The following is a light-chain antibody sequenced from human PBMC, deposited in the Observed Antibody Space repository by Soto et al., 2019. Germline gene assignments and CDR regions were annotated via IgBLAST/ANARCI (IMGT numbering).Light chain of an antibody. V-gene: IGKV1-5*03. J-gene: IGKJ2*01. CDR2: KAS. CDR1: QSISSW. CDR3: QQYNSFPYT. Sequence: DIQMTQSPSTLSASVGDRVTITCRASQSISSWLAWYQQKPGKAPKLLIYKASSLESGVPARFSGSGSGTEFTLTISSLQPDDFATYFCQQYNSFPYTFGQGTKLEIK.